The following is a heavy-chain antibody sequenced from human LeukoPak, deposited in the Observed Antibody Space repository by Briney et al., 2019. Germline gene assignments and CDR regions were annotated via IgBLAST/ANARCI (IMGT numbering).Heavy chain of an antibody. J-gene: IGHJ6*02. V-gene: IGHV4-39*07. Sequence: SQTLSLTCTVSGGSISSSSYYWGWIRQPPGRGLEWIGSIYYSGSTYYNPSLKSRVTISVDTSKNQFSLKLSSVTAADTAVYYCARDTAATYYYYYYGMDVWGQGTTVTVSS. CDR1: GGSISSSSYY. CDR3: ARDTAATYYYYYYGMDV. CDR2: IYYSGST. D-gene: IGHD2-2*01.